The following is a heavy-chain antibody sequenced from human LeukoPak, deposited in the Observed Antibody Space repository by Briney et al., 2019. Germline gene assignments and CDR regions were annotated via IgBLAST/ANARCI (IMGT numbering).Heavy chain of an antibody. CDR2: ISGSGGST. V-gene: IGHV3-23*01. D-gene: IGHD3-22*01. CDR1: GFTFSSYA. Sequence: GGSLRLSCAASGFTFSSYAMSWVRQAPGKGLEWVSAISGSGGSTYYADSVKGRFTISRDNSKNTLYLQMNSLRAEDTAVYYCAKRTSYYDSSGYYYTAEYYFDYWGQGTLVTVSS. J-gene: IGHJ4*02. CDR3: AKRTSYYDSSGYYYTAEYYFDY.